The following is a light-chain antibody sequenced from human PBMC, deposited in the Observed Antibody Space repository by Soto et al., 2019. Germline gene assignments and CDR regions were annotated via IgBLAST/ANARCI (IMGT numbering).Light chain of an antibody. J-gene: IGLJ1*01. CDR2: GNS. V-gene: IGLV1-40*01. CDR1: SSNIGAVYD. CDR3: QSYDSSLSGSYV. Sequence: QSVLTQPPSVAGSPGQSVTISCAGGSSNIGAVYDVHWYQQLPGTAPKLLISGNSNRPSGVPDRFSSSKSGTSASLAITGLQAEDEADYYCQSYDSSLSGSYVFGTGTRSPS.